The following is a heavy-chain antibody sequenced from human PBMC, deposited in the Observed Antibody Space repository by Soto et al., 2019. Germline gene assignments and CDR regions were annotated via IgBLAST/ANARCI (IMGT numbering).Heavy chain of an antibody. CDR1: GFTFSSYG. D-gene: IGHD1-7*01. Sequence: QVQLVESGGGVVQPGRSLRLSCAASGFTFSSYGMHWVRQAPGKGREWVALIWYDGSNKYYADSVKGRFTISRDNSKNTLYVQMNSLRAEDTAVYYCARGLGYCSGTLCSITGTKSGYYGMDVWGQGTTVTVSS. CDR3: ARGLGYCSGTLCSITGTKSGYYGMDV. V-gene: IGHV3-33*01. J-gene: IGHJ6*02. CDR2: IWYDGSNK.